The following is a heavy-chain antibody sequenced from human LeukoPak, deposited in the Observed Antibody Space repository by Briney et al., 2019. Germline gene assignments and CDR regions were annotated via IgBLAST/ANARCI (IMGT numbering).Heavy chain of an antibody. J-gene: IGHJ4*02. V-gene: IGHV3-23*01. CDR3: AKHRLITVVSSADY. CDR2: ISGSGGIT. D-gene: IGHD4-23*01. CDR1: GIIFSSYA. Sequence: GGSLRLSCAASGIIFSSYAMSWVRQAPQKGLKWVSGISGSGGITYYASSVKGRFTVSRDNSNNTLYLQMNSLRAEDTAVYYCAKHRLITVVSSADYWGQGALVIVSS.